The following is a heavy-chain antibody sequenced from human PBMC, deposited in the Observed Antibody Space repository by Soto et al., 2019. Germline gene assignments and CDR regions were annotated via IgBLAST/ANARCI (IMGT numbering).Heavy chain of an antibody. J-gene: IGHJ4*01. D-gene: IGHD3-10*01. CDR1: AHTLSDFT. Sequence: ASVQVSCKISAHTLSDFTIHWERQAPGKGLDWMGGFDPVGGEASDGQKSHGRGTVSEDTVTGTAYIYLRGLKADDTAVYYCAAPRPLRLVMITKRNFDFWGRGPPVTLSS. CDR3: AAPRPLRLVMITKRNFDF. CDR2: FDPVGGEA. V-gene: IGHV1-24*01.